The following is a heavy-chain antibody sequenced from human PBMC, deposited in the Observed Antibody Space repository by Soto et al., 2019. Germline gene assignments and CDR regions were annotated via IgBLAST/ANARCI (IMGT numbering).Heavy chain of an antibody. D-gene: IGHD6-13*01. CDR3: ARSGPTMRAAAVSY. Sequence: QVQLQQWGAGLLKPSETLSLTCAVYGGSFSGYYWSWIRQPPGKGLEWIGEINHSGSTNYNPSLKSRVTISVDTSKNQFSLKLSSVTAADTAVYYFARSGPTMRAAAVSYWGQGTLVTVSS. V-gene: IGHV4-34*01. J-gene: IGHJ4*02. CDR2: INHSGST. CDR1: GGSFSGYY.